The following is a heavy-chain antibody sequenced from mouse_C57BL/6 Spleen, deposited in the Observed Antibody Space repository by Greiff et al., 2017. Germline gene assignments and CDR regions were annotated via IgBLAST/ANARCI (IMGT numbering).Heavy chain of an antibody. D-gene: IGHD2-12*01. CDR1: GFTFKDYY. CDR2: IDPEDGDT. V-gene: IGHV14-1*01. CDR3: ATEGADYMGGWFAY. J-gene: IGHJ3*01. Sequence: EVQLQQSGAELVRPGASVKLSCTASGFTFKDYYMHWVKQRPEQGLEWIGRIDPEDGDTEYAAKFQGKATMTADTSSNTAYLQLSSLTSEDTAVYYCATEGADYMGGWFAYWGQGTLVTVSA.